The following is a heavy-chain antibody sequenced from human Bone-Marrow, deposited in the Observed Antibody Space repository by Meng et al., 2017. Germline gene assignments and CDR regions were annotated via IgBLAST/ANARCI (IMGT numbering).Heavy chain of an antibody. CDR3: ARGPTTMAHDFDY. CDR2: INHSGST. V-gene: IGHV4-34*01. Sequence: QGQLQPGGAGLLKPSETLALTCVFSGGSFSDYYWSWIRQPPGKGLEWIGEINHSGSTNYNPSLESRATISVDTSQNNLSLKLSSVTAADSAVYYCARGPTTMAHDFDYWGQGTLVTVSS. CDR1: GGSFSDYY. D-gene: IGHD4-11*01. J-gene: IGHJ4*02.